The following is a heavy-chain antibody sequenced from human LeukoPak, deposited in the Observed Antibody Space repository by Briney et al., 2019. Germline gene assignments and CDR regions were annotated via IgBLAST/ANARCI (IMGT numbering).Heavy chain of an antibody. CDR1: NYTFTNYG. Sequence: ASVKVSCKAVNYTFTNYGIIWVRQAPGQGLEWMGWISPSKGNPKYAQNFQRRVTMTTDTSSNTAFMELRSLRSDDTAMYFCARGGGRYQLLLGGWFDSWGQGTLVTVSA. V-gene: IGHV1-18*01. CDR2: ISPSKGNP. D-gene: IGHD2-2*01. J-gene: IGHJ5*01. CDR3: ARGGGRYQLLLGGWFDS.